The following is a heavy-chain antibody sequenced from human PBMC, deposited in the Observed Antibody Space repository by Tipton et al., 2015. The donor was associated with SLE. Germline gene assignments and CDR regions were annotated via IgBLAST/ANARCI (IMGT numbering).Heavy chain of an antibody. D-gene: IGHD3-10*01. Sequence: QVQLVQSGAEVKPSETLSLTCTVSGGSINSSSYYWSWIRQPPGKGLEWIGYIYYSGSTNYNPSLKSRVTISVDTSKNQFSLKLSSVTAADTAVYYCARALTGYYYGSGLFDYWGQGTLVTVSS. J-gene: IGHJ4*02. CDR2: IYYSGST. CDR1: GGSINSSSYY. CDR3: ARALTGYYYGSGLFDY. V-gene: IGHV4-61*01.